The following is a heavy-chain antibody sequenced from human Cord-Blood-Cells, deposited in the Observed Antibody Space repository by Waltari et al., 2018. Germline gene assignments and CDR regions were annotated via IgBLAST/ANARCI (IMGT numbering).Heavy chain of an antibody. CDR1: GFPCRSHA. CDR2: ISYDGSNK. J-gene: IGHJ4*02. CDR3: ARCWDY. Sequence: QVQLVESGGGVVQPGRSLRLSCAASGFPCRSHATHWVRQAPGKGLEWVAVISYDGSNKYYADSVKGRFTISRDNSKNTLYLQMNSLRAEDTAVYYCARCWDYWGQGTLVTVSS. V-gene: IGHV3-30*04.